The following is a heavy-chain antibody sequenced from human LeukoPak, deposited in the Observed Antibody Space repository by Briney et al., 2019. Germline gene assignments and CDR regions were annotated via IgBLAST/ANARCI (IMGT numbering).Heavy chain of an antibody. V-gene: IGHV3-23*01. CDR2: IRGSGGST. J-gene: IGHJ3*02. Sequence: PGGSLRLSCAASGFTFSSYAMSWVRQAPGKGLEWVSAIRGSGGSTYYTDSVKGRFTISRDNSKNTLWLQMNSLRAEDTAVYYCAKDGFLLWRGAFDIWGQGTMVTVSS. CDR1: GFTFSSYA. D-gene: IGHD2-21*01. CDR3: AKDGFLLWRGAFDI.